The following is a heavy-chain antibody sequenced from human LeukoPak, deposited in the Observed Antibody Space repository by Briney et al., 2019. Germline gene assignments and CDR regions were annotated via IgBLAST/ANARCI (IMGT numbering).Heavy chain of an antibody. D-gene: IGHD3-9*01. CDR3: ARRRYRVRYFEWLFPLDY. V-gene: IGHV4-34*01. Sequence: PSETLSLTCAVYGGSFSGYYWSWIRQPPGKGLEWIGEINHSGSTNYNPSLKSRVTISVDTSKNQFSLKLSSVTAADTAVYYCARRRYRVRYFEWLFPLDYWGQGTLVTVSS. J-gene: IGHJ4*02. CDR1: GGSFSGYY. CDR2: INHSGST.